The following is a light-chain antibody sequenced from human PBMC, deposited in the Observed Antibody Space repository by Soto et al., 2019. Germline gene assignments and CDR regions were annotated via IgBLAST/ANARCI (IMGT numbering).Light chain of an antibody. Sequence: EIVMTQSPATLSVSPGERATLSCRASQTVRRTLAWYQQKPGQAPRLLIYGASTRATGVPVRFSGSGSGTEFTLTINSLQSEDFAVYYCQQYDNWPRTFGQGTKVEIK. J-gene: IGKJ1*01. CDR1: QTVRRT. V-gene: IGKV3-15*01. CDR2: GAS. CDR3: QQYDNWPRT.